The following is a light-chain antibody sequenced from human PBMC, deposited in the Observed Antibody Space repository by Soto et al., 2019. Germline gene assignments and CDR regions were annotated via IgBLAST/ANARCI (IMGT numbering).Light chain of an antibody. Sequence: DIVMTQSPDSLAVSLGERATINCKSSQSVLDRSNNKNYLIWYQQKPGQPPKPLIYWASTREFGVPDRFSGSGSGTDFTLTISSLQAEDVAVYYCQQYYAFPRTFGQGTKVEIK. CDR2: WAS. CDR1: QSVLDRSNNKNY. J-gene: IGKJ1*01. CDR3: QQYYAFPRT. V-gene: IGKV4-1*01.